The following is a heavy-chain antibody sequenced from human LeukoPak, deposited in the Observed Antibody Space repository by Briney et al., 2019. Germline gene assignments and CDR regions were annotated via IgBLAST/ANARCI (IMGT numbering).Heavy chain of an antibody. J-gene: IGHJ4*02. D-gene: IGHD3-22*01. V-gene: IGHV4-34*01. CDR3: AREDYYDSSGYPIFDY. CDR1: GGSSSGYY. CDR2: INHSGST. Sequence: SETLSLTCAVYGGSSSGYYYNWIRQPPGKGLEWIGEINHSGSTNYNPSLESRVTISVDTSKNQFSLKMRSVTAADTAVYYCAREDYYDSSGYPIFDYWGQGTLVTVSS.